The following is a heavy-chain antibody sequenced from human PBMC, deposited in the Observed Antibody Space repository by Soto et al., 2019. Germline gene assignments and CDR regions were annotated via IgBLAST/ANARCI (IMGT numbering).Heavy chain of an antibody. CDR1: GGSISSYY. J-gene: IGHJ4*02. V-gene: IGHV4-59*01. Sequence: SETLSLTCTVSGGSISSYYWSWIRQPPGKGLEWIGYIYYSGSTNYNPSLKSRVTISVDTSKNQFSLKLRSVTAADTAVYYCARVSSYPDSSGPVSDYWGQGTLVTVSS. CDR2: IYYSGST. D-gene: IGHD3-22*01. CDR3: ARVSSYPDSSGPVSDY.